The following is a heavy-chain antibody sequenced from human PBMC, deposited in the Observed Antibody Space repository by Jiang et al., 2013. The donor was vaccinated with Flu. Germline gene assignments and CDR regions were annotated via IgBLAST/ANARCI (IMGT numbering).Heavy chain of an antibody. J-gene: IGHJ3*02. V-gene: IGHV1-69*01. CDR1: GGTFSSYA. Sequence: GGTFSSYAISWVRQAPGQGLEWMGGIIPIFGTANYAQKFQGRVTITADESTSTAYMELSSLRSEDTAVYYCARCALDLIFAFDIWGQGTMVTISS. CDR2: IIPIFGTA. CDR3: ARCALDLIFAFDI. D-gene: IGHD2/OR15-2a*01.